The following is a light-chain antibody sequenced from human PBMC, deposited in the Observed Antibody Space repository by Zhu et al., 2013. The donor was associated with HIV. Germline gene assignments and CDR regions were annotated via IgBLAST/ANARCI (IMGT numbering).Light chain of an antibody. Sequence: QSVLTQPPSLSAAPGQKVTISCSGSTSNIGNNYVSWYQQVPGTAPKLLIYDNNKRPSGIPARFSGFKSGTSATLGITGLQTGDEADYYCGTWDSTLSAVFGGGTKVTVL. CDR1: TSNIGNNY. CDR2: DNN. CDR3: GTWDSTLSAV. V-gene: IGLV1-51*01. J-gene: IGLJ3*02.